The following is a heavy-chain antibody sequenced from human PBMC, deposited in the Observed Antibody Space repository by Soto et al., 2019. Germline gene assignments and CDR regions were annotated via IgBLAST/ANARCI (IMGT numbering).Heavy chain of an antibody. J-gene: IGHJ5*02. CDR1: GFTFGDYA. D-gene: IGHD1-7*01. Sequence: GGSLRLSCTASGFTFGDYAMSWFRQAPGKGLEWVGFIRSKAYGGTTEYAASVKGRFTISRDDSKSIAYLQMNSLKTEDTAVYYCTREAIGWNYGPFDPWGQGTLVTVSS. CDR3: TREAIGWNYGPFDP. CDR2: IRSKAYGGTT. V-gene: IGHV3-49*03.